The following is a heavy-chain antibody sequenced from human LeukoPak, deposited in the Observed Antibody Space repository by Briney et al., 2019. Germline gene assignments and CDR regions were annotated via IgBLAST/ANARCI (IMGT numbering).Heavy chain of an antibody. D-gene: IGHD6-19*01. CDR1: GGSFSGYY. CDR3: ARGPGYSSGWYSPPLDY. CDR2: INHSGST. V-gene: IGHV4-34*01. J-gene: IGHJ4*02. Sequence: SETLSLTCAVYGGSFSGYYWSWIRQPPGKGLEWIGEINHSGSTNYNPSLKSRVTISVDTSKNQFSLKLSPVTAADTAVYYCARGPGYSSGWYSPPLDYWGQGTLVTVSS.